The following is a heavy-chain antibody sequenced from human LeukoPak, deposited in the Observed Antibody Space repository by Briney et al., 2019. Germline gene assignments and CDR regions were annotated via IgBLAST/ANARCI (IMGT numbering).Heavy chain of an antibody. J-gene: IGHJ4*02. CDR2: IYRSGST. CDR3: AREGSGATTD. CDR1: GGSVSSGTYY. D-gene: IGHD1-26*01. Sequence: PSETLSLTCTVSGGSVSSGTYYWSWIRQPPGKGLEWIGFIYRSGSTNYNPSLKSRVTISLDTSKNQFSLNLSSVTAADSAVYYCAREGSGATTDWGQGTLVTVSS. V-gene: IGHV4-61*01.